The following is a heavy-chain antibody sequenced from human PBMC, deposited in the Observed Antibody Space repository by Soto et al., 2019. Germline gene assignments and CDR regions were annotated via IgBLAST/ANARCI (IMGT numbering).Heavy chain of an antibody. CDR2: ISYDGSNK. Sequence: LSCAASGFTFSSYAMHWVRQAPGKGLEWVAVISYDGSNKYYADSVKGRFTISRDNSKNTLYLQMNSLRAEDTAVYYCARAQEVSNQGWFDPWGQGTLVTVSS. V-gene: IGHV3-30*04. J-gene: IGHJ5*02. D-gene: IGHD4-4*01. CDR3: ARAQEVSNQGWFDP. CDR1: GFTFSSYA.